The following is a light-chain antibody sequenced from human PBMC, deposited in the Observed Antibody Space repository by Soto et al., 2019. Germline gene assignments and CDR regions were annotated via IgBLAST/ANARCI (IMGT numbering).Light chain of an antibody. CDR3: TSYTRSSGGYV. Sequence: QSVLTQPASVSGSPGQSITISCTGTSSDVGGYNYVSWYQHHPGKAPKLMIYEVSNRPSGISNRFSASKSGNTASLTISGLQAEDEADYYCTSYTRSSGGYVFGTGTKLTVL. CDR1: SSDVGGYNY. CDR2: EVS. V-gene: IGLV2-14*01. J-gene: IGLJ1*01.